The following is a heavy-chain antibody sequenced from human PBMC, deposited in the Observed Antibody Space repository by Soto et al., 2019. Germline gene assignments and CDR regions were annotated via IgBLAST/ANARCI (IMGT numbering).Heavy chain of an antibody. CDR3: ARGLFGRAARPYPYYYGMDV. J-gene: IGHJ6*02. CDR2: INHSGST. D-gene: IGHD6-6*01. Sequence: LSLTRAVYGGFFSGYYWSWLRQPPGKGLEWIGEINHSGSTNYNPSLKSRVTISVDTSKNQFSLKLSSVTAADTAVYYCARGLFGRAARPYPYYYGMDVWVQGTPPTASS. V-gene: IGHV4-34*01. CDR1: GGFFSGYY.